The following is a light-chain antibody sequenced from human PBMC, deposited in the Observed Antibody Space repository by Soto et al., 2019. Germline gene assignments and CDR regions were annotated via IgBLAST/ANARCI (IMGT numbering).Light chain of an antibody. V-gene: IGKV3-15*01. CDR3: QQYYNWPRT. Sequence: EIVLTQSPATLSLSPGERAPLSCRASQSVSSYLAWYQQKPGQAPRLLFYGASTRATGLPARFSGTGSGTEFTLTINSLQAEDSAVYYCQQYYNWPRTFGQGTRLEIK. CDR2: GAS. J-gene: IGKJ5*01. CDR1: QSVSSY.